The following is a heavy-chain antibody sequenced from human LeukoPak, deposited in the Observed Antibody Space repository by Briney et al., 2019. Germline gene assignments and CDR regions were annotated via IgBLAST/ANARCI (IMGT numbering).Heavy chain of an antibody. CDR1: GFTFSSYA. D-gene: IGHD1-1*01. V-gene: IGHV3-23*01. CDR3: ASPIFGTLDPFDY. Sequence: GGSLRLSCATSGFTFSSYAMSWVRQAPGKGLEWVSSISGSGGNTYYADSVKGRFTISRDNSKNTLYLQMNSLRAEDTAVYYCASPIFGTLDPFDYWGQGTLVTVSS. CDR2: ISGSGGNT. J-gene: IGHJ4*02.